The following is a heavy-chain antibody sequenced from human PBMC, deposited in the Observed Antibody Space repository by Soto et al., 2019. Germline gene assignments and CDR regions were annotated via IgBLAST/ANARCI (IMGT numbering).Heavy chain of an antibody. V-gene: IGHV4-59*01. CDR1: GAPITINY. CDR2: IYYSGST. CDR3: ARDASGSYDH. J-gene: IGHJ4*02. Sequence: SETLSLTCTVSGAPITINYWSWIRQAPGKGLEWIGYIYYSGSTTYNPSLKSRVTMSADTSKDQFSLKLNSVTAADTAVYYCARDASGSYDHWGPGILVTVSS. D-gene: IGHD3-22*01.